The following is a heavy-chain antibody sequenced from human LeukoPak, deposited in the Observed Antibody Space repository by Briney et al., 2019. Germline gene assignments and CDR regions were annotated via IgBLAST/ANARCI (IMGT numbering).Heavy chain of an antibody. Sequence: ASVKVSCKASGYTFTSYAMHWVRQAPGQRLEWMGWINAGNGNTKYSQEFQGRVTITRDTSASTAYMELSSLRSEDTAVYYCASRSGYDYNWFDPWGQGTLVTVSS. J-gene: IGHJ5*02. CDR3: ASRSGYDYNWFDP. V-gene: IGHV1-3*03. CDR2: INAGNGNT. D-gene: IGHD5-12*01. CDR1: GYTFTSYA.